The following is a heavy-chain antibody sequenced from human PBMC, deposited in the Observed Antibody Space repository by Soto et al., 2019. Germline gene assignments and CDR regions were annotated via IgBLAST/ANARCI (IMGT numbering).Heavy chain of an antibody. Sequence: SETLSLTCAVSGGSISSGGYYWSWIRQPPGKGLEWIGYIYYSGSTYYNPSLKSRVTISVDTSKNQFSLKLSSVTAADTAVYYCARETLYSSGPRLDYWGQGTQVTVSS. CDR2: IYYSGST. CDR1: GGSISSGGYY. V-gene: IGHV4-30-4*01. D-gene: IGHD6-19*01. J-gene: IGHJ4*02. CDR3: ARETLYSSGPRLDY.